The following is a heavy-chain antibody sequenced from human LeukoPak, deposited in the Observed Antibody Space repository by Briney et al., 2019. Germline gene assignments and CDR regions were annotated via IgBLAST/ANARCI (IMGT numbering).Heavy chain of an antibody. Sequence: GGSLRLSCAASGFTFSSYWMSWVRQAPGEGLEWVANINQDGSEKYYVDSVKGRFTISRDNAKNSLYLQMNSLRAEDTAVYYCARPRWIQLIDYWGQGTLVTVSS. CDR3: ARPRWIQLIDY. V-gene: IGHV3-7*01. J-gene: IGHJ4*02. D-gene: IGHD5-18*01. CDR2: INQDGSEK. CDR1: GFTFSSYW.